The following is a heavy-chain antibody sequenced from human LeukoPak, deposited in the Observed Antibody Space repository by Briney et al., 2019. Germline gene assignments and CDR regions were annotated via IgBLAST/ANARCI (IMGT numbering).Heavy chain of an antibody. CDR1: GGSVSSSSY. Sequence: SETLSLTCTVSGGSVSSSSYWGWIRQPPGKGLEWIGSIYYSGSTYYSPSLKSRVTISLDPSKNPFSLKLSSLTAADTAIYYCASGYTAAGRRFDPWGQGTLVTVSS. V-gene: IGHV4-39*01. J-gene: IGHJ5*02. CDR3: ASGYTAAGRRFDP. D-gene: IGHD6-13*01. CDR2: IYYSGST.